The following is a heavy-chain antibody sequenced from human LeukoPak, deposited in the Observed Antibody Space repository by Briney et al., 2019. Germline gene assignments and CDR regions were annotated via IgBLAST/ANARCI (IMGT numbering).Heavy chain of an antibody. Sequence: ASVKVSCKASGYTFTSYDINWVRQAPGQGLEWMGWMNPHSGDTGYAQKFQGRVTMTRNTSINTAYMELSSLRSEDTAVYYCARSDYYYDSSGPVWDFDYWGQGTLVTVSS. J-gene: IGHJ4*02. CDR2: MNPHSGDT. CDR1: GYTFTSYD. V-gene: IGHV1-8*01. CDR3: ARSDYYYDSSGPVWDFDY. D-gene: IGHD3-22*01.